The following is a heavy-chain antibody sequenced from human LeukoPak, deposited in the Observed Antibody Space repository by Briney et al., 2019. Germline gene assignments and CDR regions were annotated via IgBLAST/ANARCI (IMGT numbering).Heavy chain of an antibody. CDR3: AKSLSSGWSSYYFGD. V-gene: IGHV3-30*18. Sequence: PGGSLRLSCAASGFAFSAYYIHWVRQPPGKGLEWVAVISYDARNMYYADSVKGGFTISRDNSKNTLYLQMNSLRPEDTAVYYCAKSLSSGWSSYYFGDWGQGTLVTVSS. J-gene: IGHJ4*02. CDR2: ISYDARNM. D-gene: IGHD6-19*01. CDR1: GFAFSAYY.